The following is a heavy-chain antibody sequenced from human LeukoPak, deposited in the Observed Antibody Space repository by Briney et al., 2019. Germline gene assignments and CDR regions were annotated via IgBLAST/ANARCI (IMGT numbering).Heavy chain of an antibody. V-gene: IGHV4-59*01. CDR2: IYYSGST. J-gene: IGHJ4*02. CDR3: ASTYDSSGEGFDY. CDR1: GGSISSYY. Sequence: SETLSLTCTVSGGSISSYYWSWIRQPPGKGLEWIGYIYYSGSTNYNPSLKSRVTISVDTYKNQFSLKLSSVTAADTAVYYCASTYDSSGEGFDYWGQGTLVTVSS. D-gene: IGHD3-22*01.